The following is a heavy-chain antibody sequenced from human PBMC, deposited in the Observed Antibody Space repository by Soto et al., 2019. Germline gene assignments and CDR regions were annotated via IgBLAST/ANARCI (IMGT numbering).Heavy chain of an antibody. J-gene: IGHJ3*02. V-gene: IGHV1-18*01. CDR1: GYTFTSDG. Sequence: GASVNVSCKASGYTFTSDGISWVRQAPGQGLELMGWIRAYNGNTNYAQKLQGIVTMTTDTSTSTAYMELRSLRSDDTAVYYCGRDRYNTMIVVVIPDAFDIWGHGTMVTVSS. D-gene: IGHD3-22*01. CDR2: IRAYNGNT. CDR3: GRDRYNTMIVVVIPDAFDI.